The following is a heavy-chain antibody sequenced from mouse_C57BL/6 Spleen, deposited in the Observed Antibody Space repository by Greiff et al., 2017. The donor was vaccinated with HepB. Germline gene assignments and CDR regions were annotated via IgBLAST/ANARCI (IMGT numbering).Heavy chain of an antibody. CDR2: IYPRSGNT. J-gene: IGHJ4*01. V-gene: IGHV1-81*01. D-gene: IGHD1-1*01. CDR3: ARRTTTVVFDGSGGMDY. CDR1: GYTFTSYG. Sequence: QVQLKESGAELARPGASVKLSCKASGYTFTSYGISWVKQRTGQGLEWIGEIYPRSGNTYYNEKFKGKATLTADKSSSTAYMELRSLTSEDSAVYFCARRTTTVVFDGSGGMDYWGQGTSVTVSS.